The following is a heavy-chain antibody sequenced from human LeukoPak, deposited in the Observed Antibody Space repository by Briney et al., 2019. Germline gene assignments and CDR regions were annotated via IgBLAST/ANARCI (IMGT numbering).Heavy chain of an antibody. CDR3: ARGGDYSNYLCFDL. D-gene: IGHD4-11*01. V-gene: IGHV3-20*04. CDR1: GFTFEDYG. Sequence: GGSLRLSCAAPGFTFEDYGMSWVAQAPGKGGEWVSGINWNGDRTDYADSVKGRFTIYREKDKKSLYMQMKRLRAEDTALYYCARGGDYSNYLCFDLWGQGTLVTVSS. CDR2: INWNGDRT. J-gene: IGHJ5*02.